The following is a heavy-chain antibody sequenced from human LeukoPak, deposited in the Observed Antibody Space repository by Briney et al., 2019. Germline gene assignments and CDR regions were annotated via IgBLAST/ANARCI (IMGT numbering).Heavy chain of an antibody. Sequence: SETLSLTCTVSGGSISSYYWSWIRQPAGKGLEWIGRIYTSGSTNYNPSLKSQVTMSVDTSKNQFSPKLSSVTAADTAVYYCARMGALRGTYYGSGSPIDYWGQGTLVTVSS. CDR3: ARMGALRGTYYGSGSPIDY. J-gene: IGHJ4*02. CDR2: IYTSGST. CDR1: GGSISSYY. D-gene: IGHD3-10*01. V-gene: IGHV4-4*07.